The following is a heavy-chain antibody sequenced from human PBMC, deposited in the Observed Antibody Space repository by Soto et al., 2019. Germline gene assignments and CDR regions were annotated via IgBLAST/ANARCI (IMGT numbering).Heavy chain of an antibody. CDR2: INAGNGNT. CDR3: ARDVDYYDSSGYYLNWFDP. Sequence: ASVKVSCKASGYTFTSYAMHWVRQAPGQRLEWMGWINAGNGNTKYSQKFQGRVTITRDTSASTAYMELSSLRSEDTAVYYCARDVDYYDSSGYYLNWFDPWGQGTLVTVSS. V-gene: IGHV1-3*01. J-gene: IGHJ5*02. CDR1: GYTFTSYA. D-gene: IGHD3-22*01.